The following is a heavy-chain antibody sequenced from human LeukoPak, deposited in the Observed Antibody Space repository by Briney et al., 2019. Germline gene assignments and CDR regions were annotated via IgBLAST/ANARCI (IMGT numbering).Heavy chain of an antibody. CDR3: ARGYITMIVRAFDI. Sequence: GGSLRLSCAASGFTFSSYSMNWVRQAPGKWLEWVSSISSSSSYIYYADSVKGRFTISRDNAKNSLYLQMNSLRAEDTAVYYCARGYITMIVRAFDIWGQGTMVTVSS. CDR2: ISSSSSYI. J-gene: IGHJ3*02. CDR1: GFTFSSYS. V-gene: IGHV3-21*01. D-gene: IGHD3-22*01.